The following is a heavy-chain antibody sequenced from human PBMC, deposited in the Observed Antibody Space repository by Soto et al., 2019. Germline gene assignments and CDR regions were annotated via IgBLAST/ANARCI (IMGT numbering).Heavy chain of an antibody. Sequence: PGESLKISCKGSGYSFTSYWIGWVRQMPGKGLEWMGIIYPGDSDTRYSPSFQGQVTISADKSISTAYLQWSSLKASDTAMYYCVVGGNYIWGSYRPYYFDYWGQGTLVTVSS. D-gene: IGHD3-16*02. CDR3: VVGGNYIWGSYRPYYFDY. CDR2: IYPGDSDT. CDR1: GYSFTSYW. J-gene: IGHJ4*02. V-gene: IGHV5-51*01.